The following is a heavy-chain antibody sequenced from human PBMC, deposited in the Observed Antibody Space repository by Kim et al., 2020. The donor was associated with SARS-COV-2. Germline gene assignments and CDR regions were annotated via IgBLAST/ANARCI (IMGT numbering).Heavy chain of an antibody. D-gene: IGHD3-10*01. CDR2: GDHSGTT. CDR3: ARGVISAWMLRAWFGP. Sequence: SETLSLTCVVSGASINSRRGGRGGRQKAGKGAEGRGEGDHSGTTSYNVSLKNRVSILVDKSKNQFSLRITSVSAAATAVYYCARGVISAWMLRAWFGPWG. J-gene: IGHJ5*02. V-gene: IGHV4-4*02. CDR1: GASINSRRG.